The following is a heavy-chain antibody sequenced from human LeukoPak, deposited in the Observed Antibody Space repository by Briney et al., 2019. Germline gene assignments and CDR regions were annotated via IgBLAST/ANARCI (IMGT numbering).Heavy chain of an antibody. CDR2: IYSGGTT. V-gene: IGHV3-53*01. CDR1: GLTASTNY. Sequence: PGGSLRLSCAASGLTASTNYMSWVRQAPGKGLEWVSIIYSGGTTFYADSVKGRFSISRDNSKNTLYLQMNSLRAEDTAVYFCARGGGGSYYTGGLDIWGQGTMVTVSS. D-gene: IGHD1-26*01. CDR3: ARGGGGSYYTGGLDI. J-gene: IGHJ3*02.